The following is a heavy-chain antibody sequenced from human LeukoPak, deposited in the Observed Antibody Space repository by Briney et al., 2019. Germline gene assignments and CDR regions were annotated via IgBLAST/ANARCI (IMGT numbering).Heavy chain of an antibody. J-gene: IGHJ4*02. D-gene: IGHD6-13*01. CDR3: ATPGIAAGTTYFDY. V-gene: IGHV1-24*01. Sequence: EASVKVSCKVSGYTLTELSMHWVRQAPGKGLEWMGGFDPEDGETIYAQKFQGRVTMTEDTSTDTAYMELSSLRSEDTAVYYCATPGIAAGTTYFDYWGQGTLVTVSS. CDR2: FDPEDGET. CDR1: GYTLTELS.